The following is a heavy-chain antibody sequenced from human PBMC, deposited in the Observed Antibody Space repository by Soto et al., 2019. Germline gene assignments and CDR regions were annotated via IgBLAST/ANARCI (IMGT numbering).Heavy chain of an antibody. Sequence: QVQLQQWGAGLLKPSETLSLTCAVYGGSFSGYYWSWIRQPPGKGLEWIGEINHSGSTNYNPSLKSRVTISVYTSKNQFSLKLSSVTAADTAVYYCASITIFGVVTTIDPWGQGTLVTVSS. V-gene: IGHV4-34*01. CDR3: ASITIFGVVTTIDP. CDR2: INHSGST. D-gene: IGHD3-3*01. CDR1: GGSFSGYY. J-gene: IGHJ5*02.